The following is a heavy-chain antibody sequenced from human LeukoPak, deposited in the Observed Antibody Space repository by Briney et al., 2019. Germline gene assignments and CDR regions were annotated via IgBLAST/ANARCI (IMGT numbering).Heavy chain of an antibody. Sequence: PSETLSLTCTVSGGSISSSSYYWGWIRQPPGKGLEWIGSIYYSGSTYYNPSLKSRVTISVGTSKNQFSLKLSSVTAADTAVYYCARGTTSMGDFWSGYLDYWGQGTLVTVSS. CDR1: GGSISSSSYY. J-gene: IGHJ4*02. D-gene: IGHD3-3*01. CDR2: IYYSGST. V-gene: IGHV4-39*07. CDR3: ARGTTSMGDFWSGYLDY.